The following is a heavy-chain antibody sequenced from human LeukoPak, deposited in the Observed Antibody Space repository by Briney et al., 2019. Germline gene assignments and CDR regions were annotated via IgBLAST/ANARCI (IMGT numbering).Heavy chain of an antibody. CDR2: IKSKTDGGTT. J-gene: IGHJ4*02. Sequence: GRSLRLSCAASGFTFSNAWMSWVRHAPGKGLEWVGRIKSKTDGGTTDYAAPVKGRFTIPRHDSKNTLYPQTNSLKGEDTGVYYCTSQGSPVLLRYFDYIDCWGQGTMVGVCS. CDR1: GFTFSNAW. CDR3: TSQGSPVLLRYFDYIDC. V-gene: IGHV3-15*01. D-gene: IGHD3-9*01.